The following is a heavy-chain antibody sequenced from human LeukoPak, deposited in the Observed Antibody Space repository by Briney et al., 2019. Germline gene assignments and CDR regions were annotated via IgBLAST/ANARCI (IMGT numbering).Heavy chain of an antibody. CDR2: IYYSGST. CDR3: ARVDYGGNSGGY. D-gene: IGHD4-17*01. J-gene: IGHJ4*02. Sequence: PSQTLSLTCTVSGGSISSGDYYWSWIRQPPGTGLEWIGYIYYSGSTYYNPSLKSRVTISVDTSKNQFSLKLSSVTAADTAVYYCARVDYGGNSGGYWGQGTLVTVSS. V-gene: IGHV4-30-4*01. CDR1: GGSISSGDYY.